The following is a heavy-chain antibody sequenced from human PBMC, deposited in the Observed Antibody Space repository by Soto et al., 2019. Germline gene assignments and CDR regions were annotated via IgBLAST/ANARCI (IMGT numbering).Heavy chain of an antibody. CDR2: IWNDGSNK. CDR1: GFMFSGRG. J-gene: IGHJ2*01. CDR3: ARDLYYKDEDRYLDL. V-gene: IGHV3-33*01. Sequence: QEQLLESGGGVVQPGTSLRLSCAASGFMFSGRGMHWVRQAPGKGLEWVAIIWNDGSNKYYGDSVKGRFTISSDSAKTTLFLQVNSMRVEDTAMYYCARDLYYKDEDRYLDLWGRGTPVIVSS. D-gene: IGHD3-10*01.